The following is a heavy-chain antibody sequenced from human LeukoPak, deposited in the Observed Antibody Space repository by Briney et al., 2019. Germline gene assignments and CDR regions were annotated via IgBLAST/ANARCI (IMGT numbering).Heavy chain of an antibody. V-gene: IGHV1-8*02. J-gene: IGHJ4*02. CDR1: GYTFTSYD. CDR2: MNPNSGNT. Sequence: ASVKVSCKASGYTFTSYDINWVRQATGQGLEWMGWMNPNSGNTGYAQKFQDRVTLTSDTSMSTAYMELSSLTSEDTAIYYCVRFSSSSWYYFDYWGQGTLVTVSS. CDR3: VRFSSSSWYYFDY. D-gene: IGHD6-13*01.